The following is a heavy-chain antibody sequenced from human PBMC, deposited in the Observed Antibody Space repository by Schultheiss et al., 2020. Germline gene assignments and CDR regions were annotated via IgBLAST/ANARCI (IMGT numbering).Heavy chain of an antibody. J-gene: IGHJ4*02. V-gene: IGHV4-34*01. CDR2: INHSGST. CDR1: GGSFSGYY. Sequence: SQTLSLTCAVYGGSFSGYYWSWIRQPPGKGLEWIGEINHSGSTNYNPSLKSRVTISVDTSKNQFSLKLSSVTAADTAVYYCARSGYSYGYYFDYWGQGTLVTVSS. CDR3: ARSGYSYGYYFDY. D-gene: IGHD5-18*01.